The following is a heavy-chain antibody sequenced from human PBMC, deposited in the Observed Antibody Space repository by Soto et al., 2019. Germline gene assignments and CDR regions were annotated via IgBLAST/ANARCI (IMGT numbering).Heavy chain of an antibody. CDR1: GGTFSSYA. V-gene: IGHV1-69*01. D-gene: IGHD2-2*01. CDR2: IIPIFGTA. CDR3: EVVPDAMDYYYGMDV. J-gene: IGHJ6*04. Sequence: QVQLVQSGAAVKKPGSSVKVSCKASGGTFSSYAISWVRQAPGQGLEWMGGIIPIFGTANYAQKFQGRITISADESTCTAYRELSSLRSEDTAVYYCEVVPDAMDYYYGMDVCGEGTTVTVSS.